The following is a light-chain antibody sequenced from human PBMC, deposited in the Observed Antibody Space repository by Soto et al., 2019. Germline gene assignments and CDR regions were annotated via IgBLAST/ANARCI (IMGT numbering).Light chain of an antibody. CDR1: QDISNY. CDR3: QQYDNRPPVT. J-gene: IGKJ3*01. CDR2: DAS. Sequence: DIQMTQSPSSLSASVGDRVTITCQASQDISNYLNWYQQKPGKAPKLLIYDASNLETGVPSRFSGRGAETDFTVTISSLQPEDIATYYCQQYDNRPPVTFGPGTKVDIK. V-gene: IGKV1-33*01.